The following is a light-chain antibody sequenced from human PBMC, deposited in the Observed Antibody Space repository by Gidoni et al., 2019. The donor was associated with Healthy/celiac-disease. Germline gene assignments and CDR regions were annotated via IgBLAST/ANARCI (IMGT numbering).Light chain of an antibody. CDR1: SSDVGSYNL. CDR2: EGS. Sequence: QSALTQPASVSGSPGQSITISCTGTSSDVGSYNLVSWYQQHTGKAPKLMIYEGSTRPSGGSNRFSGSKSGNTASLTISGLQAEDEADYYCCSYAGSSTFWGTYVFGTGTKVTVL. J-gene: IGLJ1*01. V-gene: IGLV2-23*01. CDR3: CSYAGSSTFWGTYV.